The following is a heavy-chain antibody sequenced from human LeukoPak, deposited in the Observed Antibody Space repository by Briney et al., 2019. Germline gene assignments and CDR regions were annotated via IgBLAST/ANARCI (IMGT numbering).Heavy chain of an antibody. J-gene: IGHJ4*02. CDR3: ARSTGAGPGY. D-gene: IGHD2-8*02. CDR2: INSDGSST. V-gene: IGHV3-74*01. CDR1: GFTFRTDW. Sequence: PGGSLRLSCAASGFTFRTDWMHWVRQAPGKGPVWVSRINSDGSSTSYADSVKGRFTISRDNAKNMLYLQMNSLRAEDTAVYHCARSTGAGPGYWGQGTLVTVAS.